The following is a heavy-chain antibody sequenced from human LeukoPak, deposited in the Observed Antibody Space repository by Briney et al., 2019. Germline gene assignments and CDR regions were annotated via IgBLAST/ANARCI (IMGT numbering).Heavy chain of an antibody. J-gene: IGHJ6*02. D-gene: IGHD3-22*01. CDR2: ISSSSSTI. V-gene: IGHV3-48*01. CDR3: ARVGVGYYYDSSGYGMDV. CDR1: GFTFSSYS. Sequence: PGGSLRLSCAASGFTFSSYSMNWVRQAPGKGLEWVSYISSSSSTIYYADSVKGRFTISRDNAKNSLYLQMNSLRAEDTAVYYCARVGVGYYYDSSGYGMDVWGQGTTVTVSS.